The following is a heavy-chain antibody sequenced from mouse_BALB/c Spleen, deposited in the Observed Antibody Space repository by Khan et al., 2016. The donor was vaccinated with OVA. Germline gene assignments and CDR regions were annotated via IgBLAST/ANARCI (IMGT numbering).Heavy chain of an antibody. CDR2: ISTYYGDV. CDR3: VSGSGKSRFAN. V-gene: IGHV1S137*01. Sequence: QVQLKQPGAELVRPGVSVRISCKGSGYTFTDFAMHWVKQSHAKSLEWLGVISTYYGDVDYNHKFRDKATMTVDKSFSTAYMERAGLTSEDSTIYYCVSGSGKSRFANWGQGTLVTVSA. J-gene: IGHJ3*01. D-gene: IGHD1-3*01. CDR1: GYTFTDFA.